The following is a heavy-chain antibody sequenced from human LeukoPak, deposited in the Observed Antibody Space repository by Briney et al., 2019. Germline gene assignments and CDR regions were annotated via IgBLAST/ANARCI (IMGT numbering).Heavy chain of an antibody. J-gene: IGHJ3*02. V-gene: IGHV3-21*01. Sequence: GGSLRHSCAASGFTFSSYSMNWVRQAPGKGLEWVSSISSSSSYIYYADSVKGRFTISRDNAKNSLYLQMNSLRAEDTAVYYCARYKRLAAAGRDAFDIWGQGTMVTVSS. CDR2: ISSSSSYI. CDR3: ARYKRLAAAGRDAFDI. D-gene: IGHD6-13*01. CDR1: GFTFSSYS.